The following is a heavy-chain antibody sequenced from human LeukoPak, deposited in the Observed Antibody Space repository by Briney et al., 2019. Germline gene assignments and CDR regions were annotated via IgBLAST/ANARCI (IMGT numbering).Heavy chain of an antibody. CDR2: INPSGGST. D-gene: IGHD2-15*01. CDR3: ARVGSGDYYYYGMDV. Sequence: GASVKVSCKASGYTFTSYYMHWVRQAPGQGLEWMGIINPSGGSTSYAQKFQGRVTMTRDTPTSTVYMELSSLRSEDTAVYYCARVGSGDYYYYGMDVWGQGTTVTVSS. V-gene: IGHV1-46*01. J-gene: IGHJ6*02. CDR1: GYTFTSYY.